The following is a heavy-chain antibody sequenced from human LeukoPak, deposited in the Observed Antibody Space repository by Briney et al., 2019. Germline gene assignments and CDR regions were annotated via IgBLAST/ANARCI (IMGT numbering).Heavy chain of an antibody. CDR2: IKSISAGGTT. J-gene: IGHJ4*02. Sequence: GGSLRLSCAASGFSFTDAWMAWVRQAPGKGPEWVGRIKSISAGGTTDYAAPVKGRFTISRDDSKNTLYLQINSLKTEDTATYYCVTPPDWGPGTLVTVSS. CDR1: GFSFTDAW. CDR3: VTPPD. V-gene: IGHV3-15*01.